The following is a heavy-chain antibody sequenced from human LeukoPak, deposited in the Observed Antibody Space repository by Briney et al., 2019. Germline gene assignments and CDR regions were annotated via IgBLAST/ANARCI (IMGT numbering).Heavy chain of an antibody. CDR3: ARTSLRMGYFQH. CDR2: IYPGDSDT. J-gene: IGHJ1*01. V-gene: IGHV5-51*01. Sequence: GASLQISCKGSGSSFTSYWIGWVRPMPGKGLEWMGIIYPGDSDTRYSPSSQGQVTISADKSISTAYLQWSSLKASDTAMYYCARTSLRMGYFQHWGQGTLVTVSS. CDR1: GSSFTSYW. D-gene: IGHD2-2*01.